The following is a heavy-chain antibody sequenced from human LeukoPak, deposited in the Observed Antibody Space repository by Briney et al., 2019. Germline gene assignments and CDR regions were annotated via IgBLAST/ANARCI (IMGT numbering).Heavy chain of an antibody. Sequence: TLALTCTVSGGSISSGGSYGSWIRQPPGKGLECIGYIYHSGSTYYNPSLKSRVTISVDRSKNQFSLKLSSVTAADTAVFYCARGRPYYYDSSGYYYFDYWGQGTLVTVSS. CDR2: IYHSGST. V-gene: IGHV4-30-2*01. CDR1: GGSISSGGSY. CDR3: ARGRPYYYDSSGYYYFDY. D-gene: IGHD3-22*01. J-gene: IGHJ4*02.